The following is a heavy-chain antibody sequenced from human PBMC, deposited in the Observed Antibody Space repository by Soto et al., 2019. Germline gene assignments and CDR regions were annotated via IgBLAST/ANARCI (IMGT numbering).Heavy chain of an antibody. Sequence: EVQLLESGGGLIQPGGSLRLACAASGFTFSNYGMNWVRQAPGKGLEWVSTISNSGSSTYYADSVKGRFTISRDNSKNMLFLQMNSLRVDDTAVYYCGRKITFVYTSDQGDHWGQGTLVTVSS. CDR1: GFTFSNYG. CDR3: GRKITFVYTSDQGDH. CDR2: ISNSGSST. D-gene: IGHD6-19*01. J-gene: IGHJ4*02. V-gene: IGHV3-23*01.